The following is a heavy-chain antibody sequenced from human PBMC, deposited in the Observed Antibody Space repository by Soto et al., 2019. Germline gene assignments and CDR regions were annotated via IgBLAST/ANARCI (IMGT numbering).Heavy chain of an antibody. CDR3: ARGVGYCSSTSCHPFDY. CDR1: GGSISSYY. J-gene: IGHJ4*02. CDR2: IYYSGST. D-gene: IGHD2-2*01. V-gene: IGHV4-59*01. Sequence: QVQLQESGPGLVKPSETLSLTCTVSGGSISSYYWSWNRQPPGKGLEWIGYIYYSGSTNYNPSLKSRVTISVDTSKNQFSLKLSSVTAADTAVYYCARGVGYCSSTSCHPFDYWGQGTLVTVSS.